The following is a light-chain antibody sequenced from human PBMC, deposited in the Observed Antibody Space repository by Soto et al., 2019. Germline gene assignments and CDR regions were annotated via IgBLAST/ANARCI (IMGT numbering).Light chain of an antibody. J-gene: IGKJ1*01. CDR3: QQFNTDSWT. CDR1: QDISRY. CDR2: DAS. V-gene: IGKV1-33*01. Sequence: DIQMTQSPSSLSASVGDRVTITCQASQDISRYLNWYQHKPGKAPKLLIYDASNLETRVPSRFSGSGSGTDFTLTISSLQPEDFATYYCQQFNTDSWTFGQGTKVDIK.